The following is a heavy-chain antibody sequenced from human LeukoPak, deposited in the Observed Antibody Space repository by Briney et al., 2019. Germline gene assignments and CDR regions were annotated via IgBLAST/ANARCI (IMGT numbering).Heavy chain of an antibody. V-gene: IGHV4-30-2*01. CDR3: ARERTAAADHYYYYYMDV. CDR1: GGSISSGGYY. J-gene: IGHJ6*03. Sequence: PSQALSLTCTVSGGSISSGGYYWSWIRQPPGKGLEWIGYIYHSGSTYYNPSLKSRVTISVDRSKNQFSLKLSSVTAADTAVYYCARERTAAADHYYYYYMDVWGKGTTVTVSS. D-gene: IGHD6-13*01. CDR2: IYHSGST.